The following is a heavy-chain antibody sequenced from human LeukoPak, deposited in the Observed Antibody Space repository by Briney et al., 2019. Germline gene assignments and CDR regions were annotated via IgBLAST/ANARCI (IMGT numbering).Heavy chain of an antibody. CDR1: GYSFTNYW. V-gene: IGHV5-51*01. D-gene: IGHD3-22*01. J-gene: IGHJ4*02. CDR2: IYPADSDT. CDR3: ASLSGVGYYFDY. Sequence: GESLKISCKGSGYSFTNYWIGWVRQMPGKGLEWLGIIYPADSDTTYSPSFQGQVTISADKSINTAYLQWSSLKSSDTAVYYCASLSGVGYYFDYWGQGTLVTVSS.